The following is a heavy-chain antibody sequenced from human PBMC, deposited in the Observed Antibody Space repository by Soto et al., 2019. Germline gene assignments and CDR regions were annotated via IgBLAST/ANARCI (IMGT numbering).Heavy chain of an antibody. V-gene: IGHV3-13*01. Sequence: VQLVESGGGLVQPGGSLRLSCAASGFTFSDYDMHWVRQARGKGLEWVSSIGHAGDSYSGDSVKGRFTISRENAKNTFHLQMNSLSPGDTAVYYCAALGAQIYWGQGALATVSS. J-gene: IGHJ4*02. CDR2: IGHAGDS. CDR1: GFTFSDYD. D-gene: IGHD7-27*01. CDR3: AALGAQIY.